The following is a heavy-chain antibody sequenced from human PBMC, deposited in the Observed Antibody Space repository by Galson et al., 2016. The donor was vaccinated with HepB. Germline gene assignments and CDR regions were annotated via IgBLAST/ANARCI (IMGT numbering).Heavy chain of an antibody. CDR3: ARLPGGNAFDI. Sequence: SETLSLTCTLSGGSMTSYYWSWIRQPPGRGLEWIGYIYYGGSTVYNPSLKGRLAISVDTSKNQFSLQLSAVTAPDTAVYFCARLPGGNAFDIWGQGTMVTVSS. CDR2: IYYGGST. J-gene: IGHJ3*02. CDR1: GGSMTSYY. V-gene: IGHV4-59*01.